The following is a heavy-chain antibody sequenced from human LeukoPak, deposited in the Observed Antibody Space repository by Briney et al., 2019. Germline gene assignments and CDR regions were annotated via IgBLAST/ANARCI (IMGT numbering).Heavy chain of an antibody. D-gene: IGHD4-17*01. Sequence: GGSLRLSCAASGFTVSSNYMSWVRQAPGKGLERVSVIYSGGSTYYADSVKGRFTISRDNSKNTLYLQMNSLRAEDTAVYYCGYGDYVHSFDYWGQGTLVTVSS. CDR3: GYGDYVHSFDY. V-gene: IGHV3-53*01. CDR1: GFTVSSNY. J-gene: IGHJ4*02. CDR2: IYSGGST.